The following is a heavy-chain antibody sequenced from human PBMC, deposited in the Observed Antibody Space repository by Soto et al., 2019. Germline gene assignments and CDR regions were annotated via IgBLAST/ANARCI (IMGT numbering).Heavy chain of an antibody. V-gene: IGHV3-23*01. CDR2: ISGGGDTT. CDR1: GFTFNNYA. Sequence: EVLLLESGGGLVQPGGSLRLSCAASGFTFNNYAMTWVRQAPGKGLEWVSAISGGGDTTSYADSVKGRFNVSRDGSKNTLYLQMSSLGAEDSALYYCAIERGGSGSLTPRVDFWGQGTLVTVSS. J-gene: IGHJ4*02. CDR3: AIERGGSGSLTPRVDF. D-gene: IGHD3-10*01.